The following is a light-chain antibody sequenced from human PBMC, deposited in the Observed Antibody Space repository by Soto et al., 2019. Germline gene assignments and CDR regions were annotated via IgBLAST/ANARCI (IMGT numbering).Light chain of an antibody. CDR3: QRYNSNSRT. CDR2: DAS. Sequence: DIQMTQSPSTLSASVGDRVTITCLSSQNVNRGVAWYQQKPGKAPKFLIYDASNLESGVPSRFSGRGSGTEFTLTISSLQPDDFATYYCQRYNSNSRTFGQGTRV. CDR1: QNVNRG. J-gene: IGKJ1*01. V-gene: IGKV1-5*01.